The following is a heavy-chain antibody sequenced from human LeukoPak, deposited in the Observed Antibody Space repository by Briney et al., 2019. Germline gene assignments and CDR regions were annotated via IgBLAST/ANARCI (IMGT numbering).Heavy chain of an antibody. J-gene: IGHJ4*02. CDR2: ISSSSSYI. V-gene: IGHV3-21*01. Sequence: GGSLRLSCAASGFTFSSYSMNWVRQAPGKGLEWVSSISSSSSYIYYADSVKGRFTIPRDNAKNSLYLQMNSLRAEDTAVYYCARDIISLGAFDYWGQETLVTVSS. CDR1: GFTFSSYS. CDR3: ARDIISLGAFDY. D-gene: IGHD3-16*01.